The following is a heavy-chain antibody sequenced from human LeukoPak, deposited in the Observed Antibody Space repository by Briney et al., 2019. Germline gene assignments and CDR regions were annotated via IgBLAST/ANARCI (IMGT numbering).Heavy chain of an antibody. V-gene: IGHV3-66*01. J-gene: IGHJ4*02. D-gene: IGHD6-19*01. CDR3: ARETGTAVGDY. CDR1: GFTVSDNY. Sequence: GGSLRLSCAASGFTVSDNYMSWVRQAPGKGLEWVSLISGGGATYYTDSVKDRFTISRDNSKNTLYLQINSLSAEDTAVYYCARETGTAVGDYWGQGTLVTVSS. CDR2: ISGGGAT.